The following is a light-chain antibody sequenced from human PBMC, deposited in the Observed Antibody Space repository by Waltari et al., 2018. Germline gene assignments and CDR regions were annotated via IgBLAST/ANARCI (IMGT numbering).Light chain of an antibody. CDR2: GAF. CDR3: QQYDVSPRT. J-gene: IGKJ4*01. V-gene: IGKV3-20*01. CDR1: QTIRTTF. Sequence: EIVLPQSPGTLSLSPGEGATLPCRTSQTIRTTFLAWYQPKPSQAPTLLLYGAFTRATGIPDRFTGSGSGTDFSLTISSLEPEDIATYYCQQYDVSPRTFGGGTKVEIK.